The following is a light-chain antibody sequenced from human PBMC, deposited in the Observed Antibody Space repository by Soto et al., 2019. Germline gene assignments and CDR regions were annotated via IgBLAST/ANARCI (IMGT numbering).Light chain of an antibody. CDR2: AAS. Sequence: DIQMTQSPSSLSAAIGDRVTITCRASQGISNYLAWYQQKPGKVPKVLIYAASTLQSGVPSRFSGSVSGTDFTLTISSLQPEDVATYYCQKYNSAPWTFGQGTKVEIK. CDR3: QKYNSAPWT. CDR1: QGISNY. V-gene: IGKV1-27*01. J-gene: IGKJ1*01.